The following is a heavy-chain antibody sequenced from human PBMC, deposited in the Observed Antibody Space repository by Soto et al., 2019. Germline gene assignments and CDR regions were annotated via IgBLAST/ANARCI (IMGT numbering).Heavy chain of an antibody. Sequence: PSETLSLTCAVYGGSFSGYYWSWIRQPPGKGLEWIGEINHSGSTNYNPSLKSRVTISVDTSKNQFSLKPSSVTAADTAVYYCARKTSIAAAGGVSYYFDYWGQGTLVTVSS. J-gene: IGHJ4*02. CDR2: INHSGST. V-gene: IGHV4-34*01. D-gene: IGHD6-13*01. CDR3: ARKTSIAAAGGVSYYFDY. CDR1: GGSFSGYY.